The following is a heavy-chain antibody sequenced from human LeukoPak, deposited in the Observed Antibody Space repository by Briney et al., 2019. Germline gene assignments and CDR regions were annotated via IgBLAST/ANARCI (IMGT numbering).Heavy chain of an antibody. CDR2: IYHSGST. CDR3: ARDIYDSSGLDY. Sequence: SETLSLTCAVSGGSISSGGYSWSWIRQPPGKGLEWIGYIYHSGSTYYNPSLKSRVTISVDRSKNQFSLKLSSVTAADTAVYYCARDIYDSSGLDYWGQGTLVTVSS. V-gene: IGHV4-30-2*01. CDR1: GGSISSGGYS. J-gene: IGHJ4*02. D-gene: IGHD3-22*01.